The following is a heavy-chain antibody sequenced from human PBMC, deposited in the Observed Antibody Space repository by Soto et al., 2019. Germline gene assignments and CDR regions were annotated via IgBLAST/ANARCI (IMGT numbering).Heavy chain of an antibody. V-gene: IGHV4-4*02. D-gene: IGHD6-13*01. Sequence: SETLSLTCAVSGDSISSSVWWTWVRQPPGKGLEWIGDVFHTGNTNYNPSLKSRVTMSVDTSTNQFSLKVTSVTAADTAVYYCARKAWVRFDYWGQGALVTVSS. J-gene: IGHJ4*02. CDR2: VFHTGNT. CDR1: GDSISSSVW. CDR3: ARKAWVRFDY.